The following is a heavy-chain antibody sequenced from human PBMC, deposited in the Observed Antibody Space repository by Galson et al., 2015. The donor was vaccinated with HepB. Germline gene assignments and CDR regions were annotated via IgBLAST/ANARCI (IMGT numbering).Heavy chain of an antibody. J-gene: IGHJ3*02. CDR3: ARDHEVGAPGNAFDI. D-gene: IGHD1-26*01. Sequence: SLRLSCAASGFTFSSCAMSWVRQTPGKGLEWVSAISDSGGNKYYADSVKGRFTISRDNSKNTLYLQMNSLRAEDTAVYYCARDHEVGAPGNAFDIWGQGTMVTVSS. CDR1: GFTFSSCA. CDR2: ISDSGGNK. V-gene: IGHV3-23*01.